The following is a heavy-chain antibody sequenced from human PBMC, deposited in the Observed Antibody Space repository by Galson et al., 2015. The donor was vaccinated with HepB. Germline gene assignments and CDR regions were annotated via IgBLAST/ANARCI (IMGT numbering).Heavy chain of an antibody. V-gene: IGHV3-23*01. Sequence: SLRLSCAASGFTFNTHAMPWVRQAPGQGLEWVSGIAGSGGSTYYADSVKGRFTVSRDNSRNTLYLQMSSLRADDTAIYYCATFPSPHTSISRRVHIYWGQGTLVTVSS. D-gene: IGHD2-2*01. CDR2: IAGSGGST. J-gene: IGHJ4*02. CDR3: ATFPSPHTSISRRVHIY. CDR1: GFTFNTHA.